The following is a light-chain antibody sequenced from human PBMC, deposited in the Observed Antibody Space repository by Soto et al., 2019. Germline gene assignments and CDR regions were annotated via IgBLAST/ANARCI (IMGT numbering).Light chain of an antibody. V-gene: IGKV3-11*01. CDR2: DAS. CDR3: QQRSNWPPVFT. J-gene: IGKJ5*01. CDR1: QSVSSY. Sequence: VLTQSPATLSLSPGDSATLSCRASQSVSSYLAWYQQKPGKAPRLLIYDASNRATGIPARFSGSGSGTDFTLNISSLEPEDFAVYYCQQRSNWPPVFTCGQGTRLEIK.